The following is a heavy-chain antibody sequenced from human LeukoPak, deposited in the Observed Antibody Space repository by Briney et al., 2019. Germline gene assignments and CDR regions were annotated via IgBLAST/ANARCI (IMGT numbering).Heavy chain of an antibody. CDR3: ANGDSTKY. CDR2: INPNSGGT. V-gene: IGHV1-2*02. J-gene: IGHJ4*02. Sequence: ASVKVSCKASGYTFIGYYMHWLRQAPGQGLEWMGWINPNSGGTNYAQKFQGRVTMTRDMSISTAYMEQSSLRSDDTAVYYCANGDSTKYWGQGTLVTVSS. CDR1: GYTFIGYY. D-gene: IGHD4-17*01.